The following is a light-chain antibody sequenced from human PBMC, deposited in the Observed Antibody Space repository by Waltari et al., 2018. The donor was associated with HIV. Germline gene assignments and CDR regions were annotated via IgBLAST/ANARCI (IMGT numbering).Light chain of an antibody. Sequence: SYELTQPPSVSVSPGQTASITCSGDQLGDKYACWYHQKPGQSPVLVIYQDTKRPSGIPERFSGSNSGNTATLTISGTQAMDEADYYCQAWDSSAAEVVFGGGTKLTVL. J-gene: IGLJ2*01. CDR2: QDT. CDR3: QAWDSSAAEVV. V-gene: IGLV3-1*01. CDR1: QLGDKY.